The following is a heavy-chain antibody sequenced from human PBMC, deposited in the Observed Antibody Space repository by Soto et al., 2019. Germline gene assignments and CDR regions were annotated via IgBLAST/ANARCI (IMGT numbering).Heavy chain of an antibody. Sequence: QVQLVQSGAEVKNPGASVKVSCKASGYIFPSYGISWVRQAPGQGLEWMRWISAYNGYTIYAQKLHGRVTMTTDTSPSTAYMELRSLRSDDTAVYYCARGGLSAADGTGYGMDVWGQGTTVTVSS. CDR2: ISAYNGYT. J-gene: IGHJ6*02. V-gene: IGHV1-18*01. D-gene: IGHD6-13*01. CDR3: ARGGLSAADGTGYGMDV. CDR1: GYIFPSYG.